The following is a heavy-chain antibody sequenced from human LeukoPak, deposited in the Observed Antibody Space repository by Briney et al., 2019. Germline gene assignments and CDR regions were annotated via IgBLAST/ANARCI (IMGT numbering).Heavy chain of an antibody. CDR2: FNHSGST. CDR3: ARDRVGYYEFDP. CDR1: GGSFSGYY. J-gene: IGHJ5*02. Sequence: PSETLSLTYAVYGGSFSGYYWSWIRQPPGKGLEYIGEFNHSGSTNNNPSLNSRVTISVDTSKNQSSLKLSTVTAADTAVYYCARDRVGYYEFDPWGQGTLVTVSS. V-gene: IGHV4-34*01. D-gene: IGHD3-22*01.